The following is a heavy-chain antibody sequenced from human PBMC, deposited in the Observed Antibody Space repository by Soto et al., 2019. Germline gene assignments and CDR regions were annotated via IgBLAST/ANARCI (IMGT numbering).Heavy chain of an antibody. Sequence: SETLSLTCAVYGGSFSGYYWNLLRQPPGKGLEWIGEINHSGSTNYNPSLKSRVTISVDTSKNQFSLKLSSVTAADTAVYYCARASHGNDAFDIWGQGTMVTVSS. CDR3: ARASHGNDAFDI. V-gene: IGHV4-34*01. CDR1: GGSFSGYY. CDR2: INHSGST. J-gene: IGHJ3*02.